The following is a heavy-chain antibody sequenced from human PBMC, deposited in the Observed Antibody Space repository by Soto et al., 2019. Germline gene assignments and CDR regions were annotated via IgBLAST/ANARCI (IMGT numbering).Heavy chain of an antibody. D-gene: IGHD3-9*01. V-gene: IGHV4-59*01. CDR2: IYYSGSA. CDR1: GGYISGYY. J-gene: IGHJ4*02. CDR3: ARAQTDWSTSYFDN. Sequence: PSETLSLTCTVSGGYISGYYWTLIRQPPGKGLEWIGYIYYSGSADYNPSLKSRVTISVDMSKNQFSLKLSSVTAADTAVYYCARAQTDWSTSYFDNWGQGVLVTVSS.